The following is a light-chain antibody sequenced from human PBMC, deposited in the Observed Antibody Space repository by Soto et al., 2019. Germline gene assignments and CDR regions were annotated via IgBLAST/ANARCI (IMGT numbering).Light chain of an antibody. J-gene: IGKJ2*01. Sequence: EVVLTQSPGTLSLSPGERATLSCRASQSVSNNYLAWYQQKPGQSPKLPIFGSSVRATGIPDRFSGSGSGTDFTLTISSLEPEDFAVYYCQQYGSSPPYTFGQGTKLEIK. CDR1: QSVSNNY. CDR3: QQYGSSPPYT. V-gene: IGKV3-20*01. CDR2: GSS.